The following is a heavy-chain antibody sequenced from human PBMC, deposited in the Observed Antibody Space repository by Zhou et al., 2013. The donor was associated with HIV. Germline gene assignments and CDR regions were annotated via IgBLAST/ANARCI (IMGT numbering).Heavy chain of an antibody. Sequence: QVQLVQSGAEVKKPGASVKVSCKASGYTFTSYGISWVRQAPGQGLEWMGWISAYNGNTNYAQKLQGRVTMTTDTSTSTAYMELRSLRSDDTAVYYCARDQGCGGDCYTPPYYYYGMDVWGQGTTVTVSS. CDR1: GYTFTSYG. CDR3: ARDQGCGGDCYTPPYYYYGMDV. J-gene: IGHJ6*02. CDR2: ISAYNGNT. V-gene: IGHV1-18*01. D-gene: IGHD2-21*02.